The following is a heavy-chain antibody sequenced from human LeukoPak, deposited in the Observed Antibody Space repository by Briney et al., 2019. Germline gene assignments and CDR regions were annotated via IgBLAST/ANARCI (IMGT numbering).Heavy chain of an antibody. CDR2: ISGSGGST. V-gene: IGHV3-23*01. CDR1: GFTFSSYA. CDR3: AKLYSRYEDYYYGMDV. J-gene: IGHJ6*02. D-gene: IGHD5-12*01. Sequence: GGPLRLSCAASGFTFSSYAMSWVRQAPGKGLEWVSAISGSGGSTYYADSVKGRFTISRDNSKNTLYLQMNSLRAEDTAVYYCAKLYSRYEDYYYGMDVWGQGTTVTVSS.